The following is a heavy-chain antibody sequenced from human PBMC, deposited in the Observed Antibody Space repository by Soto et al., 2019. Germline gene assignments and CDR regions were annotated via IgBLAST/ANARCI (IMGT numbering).Heavy chain of an antibody. V-gene: IGHV4-39*01. J-gene: IGHJ6*02. D-gene: IGHD2-15*01. CDR3: APLSVSLSGPYGIHV. Sequence: SETLSLTCTVSGYSVSSSDYYWAWIRQPPGKGLEWIGSMFYSGLTYYNPSLKSRVTLSVDTSKNQFSVRLNSVTAADTAVYYCAPLSVSLSGPYGIHVWGQGTTVTVSS. CDR2: MFYSGLT. CDR1: GYSVSSSDYY.